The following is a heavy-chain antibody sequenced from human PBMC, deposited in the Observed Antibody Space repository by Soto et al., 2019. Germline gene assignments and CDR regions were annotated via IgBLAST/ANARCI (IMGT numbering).Heavy chain of an antibody. CDR1: GGTFNTYT. D-gene: IGHD5-18*01. CDR2: IIPIFGTA. V-gene: IGHV1-69*08. CDR3: GRIPRYSFPTSDPLDN. Sequence: QVHLLQSGPEMKKPGSSVIVSCKASGGTFNTYTFSLVRRAPGQGLEWMGSIIPIFGTANYAPRFQGRLSITADQSATTTYMELTSLTSEDTAFYYCGRIPRYSFPTSDPLDNWGQGTLVTVSS. J-gene: IGHJ4*02.